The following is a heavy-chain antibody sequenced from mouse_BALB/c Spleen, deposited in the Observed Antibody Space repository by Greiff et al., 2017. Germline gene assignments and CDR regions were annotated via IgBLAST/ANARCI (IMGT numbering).Heavy chain of an antibody. Sequence: VKLMESGAELARPGASVKMSCKASGYTFTSYTMHWVKQRPGQGLEWIGYINPSSGYTNYNQKFKDKAILTVDKSSSTAYMQLSSLTSEDSAVYYCARSGTGYAMDYWGQGTSVTVSS. CDR2: INPSSGYT. CDR1: GYTFTSYT. D-gene: IGHD4-1*01. J-gene: IGHJ4*01. CDR3: ARSGTGYAMDY. V-gene: IGHV1-4*01.